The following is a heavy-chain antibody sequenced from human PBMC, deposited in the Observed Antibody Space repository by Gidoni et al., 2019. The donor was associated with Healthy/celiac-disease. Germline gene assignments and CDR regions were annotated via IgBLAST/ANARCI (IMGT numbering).Heavy chain of an antibody. CDR1: GFTWHAYA. J-gene: IGHJ3*02. D-gene: IGHD3-22*01. V-gene: IGHV3-9*01. CDR2: FGWKRGSI. Sequence: DVQLVESGDGLVQPGRSLRLSCAASGFTWHAYAMHWVRQAPGKGLEWVSGFGWKRGSIDYADSVKGRFTIPRDNAKNSLYLQMNSLRAEDTALYYCAKGGYYDKDAFDIWGQGTMVTVSS. CDR3: AKGGYYDKDAFDI.